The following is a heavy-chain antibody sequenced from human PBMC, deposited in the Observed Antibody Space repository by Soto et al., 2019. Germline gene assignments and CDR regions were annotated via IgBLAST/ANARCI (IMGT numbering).Heavy chain of an antibody. CDR3: AREETCSDGICYSEYFQR. J-gene: IGHJ1*01. CDR2: GGST. Sequence: GGSTNYAQKFQGRITLTRDTSRNTFYMDLSSLTSEDTAVYYCAREETCSDGICYSEYFQRWGQGTLVTVSS. V-gene: IGHV1-46*01. D-gene: IGHD2-15*01.